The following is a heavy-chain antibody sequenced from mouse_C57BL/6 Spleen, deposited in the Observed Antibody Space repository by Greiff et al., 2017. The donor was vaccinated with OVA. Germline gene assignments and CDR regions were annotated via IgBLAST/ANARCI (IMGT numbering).Heavy chain of an antibody. CDR1: GYTFTSYT. V-gene: IGHV1-4*01. Sequence: VQLQQSGAELARPGASVKMSCKASGYTFTSYTMHWVKQRPGPGLEWIGYINPSSGYTKYNQKFKDKATLTADKSSSTAYMQLSSLTSEEAADYCGARSPGDYWDIEVWGTGTTVTVSS. CDR2: INPSSGYT. CDR3: ARSPGDYWDIEV. J-gene: IGHJ1*03.